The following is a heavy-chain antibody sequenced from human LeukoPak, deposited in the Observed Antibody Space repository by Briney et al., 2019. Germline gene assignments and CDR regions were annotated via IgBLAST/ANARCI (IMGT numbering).Heavy chain of an antibody. CDR1: GYTFTGYY. CDR2: INPNSGDT. CDR3: AREEGFCRSTSCSAPFDY. J-gene: IGHJ4*02. D-gene: IGHD2-2*01. V-gene: IGHV1-2*02. Sequence: GASVKVSRKASGYTFTGYYMHWVRQAPGQGLEWMGWINPNSGDTIYAQKFQGRVTMTRDTSISTAYMELRRLRSDDTAVYYCAREEGFCRSTSCSAPFDYWGQGTLVIVSS.